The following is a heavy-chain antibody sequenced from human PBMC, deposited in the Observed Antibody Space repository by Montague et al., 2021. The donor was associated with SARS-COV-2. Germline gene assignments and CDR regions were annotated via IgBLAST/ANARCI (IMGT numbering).Heavy chain of an antibody. Sequence: SETLSLTCTVSGGSISSYYWRWIRQPAGKGLEWIGYIYYSGSTNXNPSLQGRVTISVDTSKNQFSLKLSSVTAADTAVYYCARGTGLLSRASYGMDVWGQGTTVTVSS. CDR3: ARGTGLLSRASYGMDV. D-gene: IGHD2-21*02. CDR1: GGSISSYY. V-gene: IGHV4-59*01. CDR2: IYYSGST. J-gene: IGHJ6*02.